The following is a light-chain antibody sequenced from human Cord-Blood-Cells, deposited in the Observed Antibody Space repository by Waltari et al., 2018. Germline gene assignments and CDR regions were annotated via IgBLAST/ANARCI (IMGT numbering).Light chain of an antibody. V-gene: IGKV3-20*01. CDR2: GAS. J-gene: IGKJ3*01. Sequence: EIGLTQSPRTPSFSSGERATLSCRASQSVSSSYLAWYQQKPGQAPRLLIYGASSRATGIPDRFSGSGSGTDFTLTISRLEPEDFAVYYCQQYGSSFTFGPGTKVDIK. CDR3: QQYGSSFT. CDR1: QSVSSSY.